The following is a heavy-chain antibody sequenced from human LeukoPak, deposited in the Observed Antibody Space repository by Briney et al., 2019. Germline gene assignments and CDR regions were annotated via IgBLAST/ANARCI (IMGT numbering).Heavy chain of an antibody. CDR1: GFTFSTYS. J-gene: IGHJ4*02. CDR3: ARGQPGRRVCDH. CDR2: ISSGSSTI. D-gene: IGHD1-1*01. V-gene: IGHV3-48*04. Sequence: GGSLRLSCAASGFTFSTYSMNWVRQAPGKGLEWLSYISSGSSTIYYADAVKGRFTISRDNANNSLYLQMNSLRAEDTAVYYCARGQPGRRVCDHWGQGTQVTVSS.